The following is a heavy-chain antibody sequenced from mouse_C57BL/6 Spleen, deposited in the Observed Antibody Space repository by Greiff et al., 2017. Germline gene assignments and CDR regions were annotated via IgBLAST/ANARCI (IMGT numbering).Heavy chain of an antibody. CDR2: LYPGDGDT. J-gene: IGHJ4*01. V-gene: IGHV1-82*01. CDR3: ADYDSEYYAMDY. CDR1: GYAFSSSW. Sequence: VQLQQSGPELVKPGASVTISCKASGYAFSSSWLNWVKQRPGKGLEWIGRLYPGDGDTNYNGTFKGKATLTADKSSSTAYMQLSSLTSEDSAVYICADYDSEYYAMDYWGQGTSVTVSS. D-gene: IGHD2-4*01.